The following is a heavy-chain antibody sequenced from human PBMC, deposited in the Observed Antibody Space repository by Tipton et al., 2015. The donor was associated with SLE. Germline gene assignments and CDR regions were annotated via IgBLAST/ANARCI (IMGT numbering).Heavy chain of an antibody. Sequence: TLSLTCAVNGGSFNFFFWTWIRQPPGKGLEWIGEINHGGTTKYNPSLKSRVTISVDTSKSQFSLKLSSATAADTAVYYCARAEYGDFVGWFDPWGQGTLVIVSS. CDR1: GGSFNFFF. V-gene: IGHV4-34*01. CDR3: ARAEYGDFVGWFDP. J-gene: IGHJ5*02. D-gene: IGHD4-17*01. CDR2: INHGGTT.